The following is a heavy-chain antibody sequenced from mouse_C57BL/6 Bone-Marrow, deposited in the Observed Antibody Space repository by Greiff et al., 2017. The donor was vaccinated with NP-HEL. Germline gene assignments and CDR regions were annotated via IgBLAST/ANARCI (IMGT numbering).Heavy chain of an antibody. CDR2: IWSGGST. CDR1: GFSLTSYG. CDR3: AICYYGNSQAQPHWYFDV. V-gene: IGHV2-2*01. Sequence: VQLQQSGPGLVQPSQSLSITCTVSGFSLTSYGVHWVRQSPGKGLEWLGVIWSGGSTDYNAAFISRLSISKDNSKSQVFFKMNSLQADDTAIYYCAICYYGNSQAQPHWYFDVWGTGTTVTVSS. J-gene: IGHJ1*03. D-gene: IGHD2-1*01.